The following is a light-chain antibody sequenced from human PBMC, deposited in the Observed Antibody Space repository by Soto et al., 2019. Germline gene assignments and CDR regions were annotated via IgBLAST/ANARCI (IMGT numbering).Light chain of an antibody. V-gene: IGKV3-20*01. CDR2: GAS. J-gene: IGKJ1*01. CDR3: QQYGGSRT. Sequence: ETVMTQSRATLSLTRGECGSLSCRASQSVRNNYLAWLQQKPGQAPSLLISGASTRATGVPDRFSGSGSGTDFSLTISRLQLEDFAVHYCQQYGGSRTFGQGTRWIS. CDR1: QSVRNNY.